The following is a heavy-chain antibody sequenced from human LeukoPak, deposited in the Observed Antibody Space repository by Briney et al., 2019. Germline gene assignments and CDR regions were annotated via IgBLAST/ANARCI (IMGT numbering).Heavy chain of an antibody. J-gene: IGHJ5*02. CDR1: GYTFTGYY. Sequence: GASVKVSCKASGYTFTGYYMHWVRQAPGQGLEWMGWINPNSGGTNYAQKLQGRVTMTRDTSTSTAYMELSRLRSDDTAVYYCARDRDSPYCGGDCVNWFDPWGQGTLVTVSS. V-gene: IGHV1-2*02. CDR2: INPNSGGT. D-gene: IGHD2-21*02. CDR3: ARDRDSPYCGGDCVNWFDP.